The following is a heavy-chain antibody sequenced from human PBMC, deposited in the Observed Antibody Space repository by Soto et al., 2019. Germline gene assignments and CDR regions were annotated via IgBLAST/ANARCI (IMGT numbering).Heavy chain of an antibody. V-gene: IGHV3-33*01. CDR2: IWYDGSNK. D-gene: IGHD5-18*01. J-gene: IGHJ4*02. CDR3: ARDTYSYGYPRLDY. CDR1: GFPFSSYG. Sequence: GGSLRLSFAASGFPFSSYGMHWVRQPPGKVLEWVAVIWYDGSNKYYADSVKGRFTISRDNSKITLYLQMNSLRAEDTAVSYSARDTYSYGYPRLDYWGQGTLVTVSS.